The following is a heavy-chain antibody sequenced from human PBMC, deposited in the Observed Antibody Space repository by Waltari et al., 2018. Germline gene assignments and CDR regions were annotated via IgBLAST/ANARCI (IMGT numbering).Heavy chain of an antibody. J-gene: IGHJ4*02. CDR2: ISAYNGNT. Sequence: QVQLVQSGAEVKKPGASVKVSCKASGYAFTSYGISWVRQAPGQGREWMGWISAYNGNTNYAQKLQGRVTMTTDTSTSTAYMELKSLRSDDTAVYYCARDHYDSSGYLLRGDYWGQGTLVTVSS. CDR1: GYAFTSYG. D-gene: IGHD3-22*01. V-gene: IGHV1-18*01. CDR3: ARDHYDSSGYLLRGDY.